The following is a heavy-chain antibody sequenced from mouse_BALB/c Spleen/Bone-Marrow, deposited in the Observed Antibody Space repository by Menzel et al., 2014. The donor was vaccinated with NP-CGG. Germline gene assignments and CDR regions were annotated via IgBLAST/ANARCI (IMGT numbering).Heavy chain of an antibody. V-gene: IGHV1-4*01. CDR2: IIPSSGYT. D-gene: IGHD1-1*01. CDR3: TIRYYAMDY. Sequence: VKLVESGAELARPGASVKMSCQASGCTFTRYTMHWEKQRPGQGLEWIGCIIPSSGYTNYNQKFKDKATLTADKSSSTAYMQLSSLTSEDSAVYYCTIRYYAMDYWGQGTSVTVSS. CDR1: GCTFTRYT. J-gene: IGHJ4*01.